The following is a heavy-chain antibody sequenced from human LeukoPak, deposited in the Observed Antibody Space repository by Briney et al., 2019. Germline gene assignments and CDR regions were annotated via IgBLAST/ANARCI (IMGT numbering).Heavy chain of an antibody. CDR2: IIPIFGTA. Sequence: GASVKVSCKASGGTFSSYAISWVRQAPGQGREWMGRIIPIFGTANYAQKFQGRVTITTDESTSTAYMELSSLRSEDTAVYYCARYWVVAANYYYYMDVWGKGTTVTVSS. J-gene: IGHJ6*03. CDR3: ARYWVVAANYYYYMDV. CDR1: GGTFSSYA. D-gene: IGHD2-15*01. V-gene: IGHV1-69*05.